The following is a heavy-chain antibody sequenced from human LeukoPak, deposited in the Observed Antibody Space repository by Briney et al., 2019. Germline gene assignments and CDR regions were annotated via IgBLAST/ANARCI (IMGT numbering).Heavy chain of an antibody. CDR3: AREMNYYDSSGPFDY. CDR1: GGSISNGDHY. V-gene: IGHV4-31*03. Sequence: PSETLSLTCTVSGGSISNGDHYWSWLRQHPGKGLEWIGHIYYSGSTYYNPSLKSRGIISVETSKNQFSLKLSSVTAADTAVYYCAREMNYYDSSGPFDYWGQGTLVTVSS. D-gene: IGHD3-22*01. CDR2: IYYSGST. J-gene: IGHJ4*02.